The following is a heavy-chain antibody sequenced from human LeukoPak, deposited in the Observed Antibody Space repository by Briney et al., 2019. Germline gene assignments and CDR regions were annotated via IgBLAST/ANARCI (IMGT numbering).Heavy chain of an antibody. Sequence: GGSLRLSCAASGFTVSSNYMSWVRQAPGKGLEWVSVIYSGGSTYYADSVKGRFTISRDNSKNTLYLQMNSLRAEDTAVYYCARDGGYSSGRGAIDIWGQGTMVTVSS. D-gene: IGHD6-19*01. CDR2: IYSGGST. J-gene: IGHJ3*02. CDR1: GFTVSSNY. V-gene: IGHV3-53*01. CDR3: ARDGGYSSGRGAIDI.